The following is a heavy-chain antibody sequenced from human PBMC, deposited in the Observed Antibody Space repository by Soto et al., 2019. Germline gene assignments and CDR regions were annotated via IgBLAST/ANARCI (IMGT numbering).Heavy chain of an antibody. Sequence: EVQLVESGGGVVQPGGSLRLSCAASGFTFSTYSMDWVRQAPGKGLEWVSYIIDSSSAIDYADSVKGRFTISRDNAQYSLYLQMNSLSAEDTGVYYCAGGAFGAFDYGGQGALVAVCS. J-gene: IGHJ4*02. CDR3: AGGAFGAFDY. CDR1: GFTFSTYS. V-gene: IGHV3-48*01. CDR2: IIDSSSAI. D-gene: IGHD3-10*01.